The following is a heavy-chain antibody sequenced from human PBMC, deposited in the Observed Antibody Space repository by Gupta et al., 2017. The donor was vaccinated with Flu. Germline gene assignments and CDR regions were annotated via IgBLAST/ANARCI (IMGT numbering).Heavy chain of an antibody. CDR2: IIPIFGTA. V-gene: IGHV1-69*06. CDR3: ASEGYCSGGSCYPGWFDP. Sequence: QGLEWMGGIIPIFGTANYAQKFQGRVTITADKSTSTAYMELSSLRSEDTAVYYCASEGYCSGGSCYPGWFDPWGQGTLVTVAS. D-gene: IGHD2-15*01. J-gene: IGHJ5*02.